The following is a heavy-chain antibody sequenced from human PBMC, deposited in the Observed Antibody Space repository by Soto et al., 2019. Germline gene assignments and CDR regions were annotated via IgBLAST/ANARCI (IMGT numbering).Heavy chain of an antibody. V-gene: IGHV3-30-3*01. CDR2: ISYDGSNK. CDR3: ARDYASGWYARDAFDI. Sequence: GGSLRLSCAASGFTFSSYAMHWVRQAPGKGLEWVAVISYDGSNKYYADSVKGRFTISRDNSKNTLYLQMNSLRAEDTAVYYCARDYASGWYARDAFDIWGQGTMVTVSS. J-gene: IGHJ3*02. D-gene: IGHD6-19*01. CDR1: GFTFSSYA.